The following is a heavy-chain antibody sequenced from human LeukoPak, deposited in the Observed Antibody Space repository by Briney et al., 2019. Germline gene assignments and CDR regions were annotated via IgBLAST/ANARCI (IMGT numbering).Heavy chain of an antibody. Sequence: GGSLRLSCAASGFTFSNAWMSWVRQAPGKGLEWVGRIISKADGGTTDYAAPVKGRFTISRDDSKNTLYLQMNSLRAEDTAVYYCAKDFTRGTRFGKIPHYFDYWGRGTLVTVSS. CDR3: AKDFTRGTRFGKIPHYFDY. J-gene: IGHJ4*02. CDR2: IISKADGGTT. D-gene: IGHD3-10*01. V-gene: IGHV3-15*01. CDR1: GFTFSNAW.